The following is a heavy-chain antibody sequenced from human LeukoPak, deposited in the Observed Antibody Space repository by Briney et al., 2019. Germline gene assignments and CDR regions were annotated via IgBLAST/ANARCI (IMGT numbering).Heavy chain of an antibody. CDR3: ARVSSSSWSNFDY. J-gene: IGHJ4*02. Sequence: GASVKVSCKASGYTFTSHYMHWVRQAPGQGLEWMGIINPSGGSTSYPQKFQGRVTMTRDPSTSTVYIELSSLRSEDTAVYYCARVSSSSWSNFDYWGQGTLVTVSS. V-gene: IGHV1-46*01. CDR1: GYTFTSHY. CDR2: INPSGGST. D-gene: IGHD6-13*01.